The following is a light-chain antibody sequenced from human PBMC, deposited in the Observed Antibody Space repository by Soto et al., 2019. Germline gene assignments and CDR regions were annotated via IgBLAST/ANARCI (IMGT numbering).Light chain of an antibody. V-gene: IGKV1-33*01. CDR1: QGIRSE. J-gene: IGKJ5*01. CDR2: DAS. Sequence: IQMTQSPSSLSASVGDXVTISCRASQGIRSELGWYQQKPGRAPKILIYDASNLEAGVPSRFRGSGSGTDFTFTTSRLQPEDIATYYCQQYENLPTFGQGTRLEIK. CDR3: QQYENLPT.